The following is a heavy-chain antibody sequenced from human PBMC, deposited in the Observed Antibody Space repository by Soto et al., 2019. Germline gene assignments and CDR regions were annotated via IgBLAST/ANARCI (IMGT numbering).Heavy chain of an antibody. CDR2: MNAGVGNT. CDR3: ARDTGYAFGSLNY. CDR1: GYTFTDYA. Sequence: HVELVQSGADVKKPGASVTISCKASGYTFTDYALHWVRQAPGQRLEWMGWMNAGVGNTLYSQKFQGRITITRDTSASTAYMELTSLNSEDTAIYYCARDTGYAFGSLNYWGPGTLVTVSS. V-gene: IGHV1-3*01. D-gene: IGHD5-18*01. J-gene: IGHJ4*02.